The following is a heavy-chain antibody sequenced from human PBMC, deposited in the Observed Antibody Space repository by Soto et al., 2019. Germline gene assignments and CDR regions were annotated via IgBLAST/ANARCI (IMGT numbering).Heavy chain of an antibody. CDR3: TTSSGSSGGFDP. D-gene: IGHD2-15*01. V-gene: IGHV4-39*01. J-gene: IGHJ5*02. CDR1: GGSISSSSYY. Sequence: QLQLQESGPGLVKPSETLSLICTVSGGSISSSSYYWGWIRQPPGKGLEWIGNIYHSGTTYHNPSLKSRVXLXVXXSNNQLALKPPSVTAADTAVYCWTTSSGSSGGFDPWGQGTLVTVSS. CDR2: IYHSGTT.